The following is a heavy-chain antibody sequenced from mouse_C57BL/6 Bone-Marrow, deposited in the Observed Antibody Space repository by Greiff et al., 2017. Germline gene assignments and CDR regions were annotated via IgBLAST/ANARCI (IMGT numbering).Heavy chain of an antibody. J-gene: IGHJ3*01. CDR2: ISDGGSYT. CDR1: GFTFSSYA. V-gene: IGHV5-4*01. D-gene: IGHD2-3*01. Sequence: EVHLVESGGGLVKPGGSLKLSCAASGFTFSSYAMSWVRQTPEKRLEWVATISDGGSYTYYPDNVKGRFTISRDNAKNNLYLQMSHLKSEDTAMYYCERGNGYCVAWFAYWGQGTLVTVSA. CDR3: ERGNGYCVAWFAY.